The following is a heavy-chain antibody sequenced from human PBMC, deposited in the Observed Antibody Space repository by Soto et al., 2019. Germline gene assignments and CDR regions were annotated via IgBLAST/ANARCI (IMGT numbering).Heavy chain of an antibody. CDR2: MNPNSGNT. CDR3: ARGRIAARLFYVY. D-gene: IGHD6-6*01. Sequence: QVQLVQSGAEVKKPGASLKVSCKASGYTFTSYDINSVRQATGQGREWMGWMNPNSGNTGYAQKFQGRVTMTRNTSISTAYMELSSLRSEGTAVYYCARGRIAARLFYVYWGQGTLVTVSS. J-gene: IGHJ4*02. CDR1: GYTFTSYD. V-gene: IGHV1-8*01.